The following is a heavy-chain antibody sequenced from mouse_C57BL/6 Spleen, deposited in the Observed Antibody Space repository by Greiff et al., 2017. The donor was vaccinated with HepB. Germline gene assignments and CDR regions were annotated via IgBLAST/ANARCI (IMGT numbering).Heavy chain of an antibody. V-gene: IGHV1-7*01. Sequence: QVHVKQSGAELAKPGASVKLSCKASGYTFTSYWMHWVKQRPGQGLEWIGYINPSSGYTKYNQKFKDKATLTADKSSSTAYMQLSSLTYEDSAVYYCARSADYYGSSPDYWGQGTTLTVSS. D-gene: IGHD1-1*01. CDR1: GYTFTSYW. J-gene: IGHJ2*01. CDR2: INPSSGYT. CDR3: ARSADYYGSSPDY.